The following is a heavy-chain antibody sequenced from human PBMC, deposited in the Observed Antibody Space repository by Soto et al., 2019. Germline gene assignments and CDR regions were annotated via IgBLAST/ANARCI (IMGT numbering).Heavy chain of an antibody. D-gene: IGHD3-22*01. CDR2: IIPILGTA. CDR1: GGTFSSYA. Sequence: QVQLVQSGAEVKKPGSSVKVSCKASGGTFSSYAISWVRQAPGQGLEWMGGIIPILGTANYAQKFQGRVTITADESTSTAYMELSSLRSEDTAVYYWARERIGTMIVVVTSGFDLWGRGTLVTVSS. CDR3: ARERIGTMIVVVTSGFDL. J-gene: IGHJ2*01. V-gene: IGHV1-69*11.